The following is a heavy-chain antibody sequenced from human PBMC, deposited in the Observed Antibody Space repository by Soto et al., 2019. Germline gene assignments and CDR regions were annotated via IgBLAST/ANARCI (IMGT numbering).Heavy chain of an antibody. V-gene: IGHV4-34*01. Sequence: VQLLESGGGLVQPGGSLRLSCAASGFTFSSYAMNWVRQAPGKGLEWIGEINHSGSTNYNPSLKSRVTISVDTSKNQFSLKLSSVTAADTAVYYCARDWYCGGDCYSNGMDVWGQGTTVTVSS. CDR1: GFTFSSYA. J-gene: IGHJ6*02. CDR2: INHSGST. CDR3: ARDWYCGGDCYSNGMDV. D-gene: IGHD2-21*02.